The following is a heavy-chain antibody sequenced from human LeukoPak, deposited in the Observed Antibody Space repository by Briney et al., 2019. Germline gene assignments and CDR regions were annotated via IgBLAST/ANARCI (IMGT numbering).Heavy chain of an antibody. CDR3: AKDHLVVVSEPYFDY. CDR2: ISGSGGST. CDR1: GFTFSSYA. Sequence: GGSLRLSCAASGFTFSSYAMSWVRQAPGKGLEWVSAISGSGGSTYYADSVKGRFTISRDNSKNTLYLQMNSLRAEDTAVYYCAKDHLVVVSEPYFDYWGQGTLVTVSS. J-gene: IGHJ4*02. V-gene: IGHV3-23*01. D-gene: IGHD2-15*01.